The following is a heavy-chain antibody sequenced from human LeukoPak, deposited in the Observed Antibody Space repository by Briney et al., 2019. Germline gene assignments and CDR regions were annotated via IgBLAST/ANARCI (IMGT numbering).Heavy chain of an antibody. D-gene: IGHD6-25*01. J-gene: IGHJ6*03. V-gene: IGHV4-59*11. CDR1: NGSISSHY. CDR3: ARNERRAQKDTYYAYFYYMDV. CDR2: IYSSGYT. Sequence: PSETLSLSCTVSNGSISSHYWSWIRQPPGKGLEWIGLIYSSGYTNCTTSIKSRVTISVDTSRNQSSLKLSSATAADTAVYYCARNERRAQKDTYYAYFYYMDVWGKGSTVTVSS.